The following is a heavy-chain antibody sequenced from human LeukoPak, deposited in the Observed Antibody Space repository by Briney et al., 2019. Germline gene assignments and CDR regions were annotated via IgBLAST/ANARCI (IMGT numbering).Heavy chain of an antibody. J-gene: IGHJ4*02. CDR2: INPNGGST. CDR1: GHTFTSYY. Sequence: ASVKVSCTASGHTFTSYYMHWVRQAPGQGLEWMGIINPNGGSTSNAQKFQGRVTMTRDTSTSTVHMELSSLRSEDTAVYYCARGSSSSGSSFDYWGQGTLVTVSS. V-gene: IGHV1-46*01. D-gene: IGHD3-10*01. CDR3: ARGSSSSGSSFDY.